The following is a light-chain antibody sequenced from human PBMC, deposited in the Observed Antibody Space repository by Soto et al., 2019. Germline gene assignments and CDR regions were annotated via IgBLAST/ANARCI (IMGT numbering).Light chain of an antibody. CDR2: DAF. V-gene: IGKV3-11*01. J-gene: IGKJ4*01. Sequence: EIVLTQSPATLSLSPGERATLSCRASQSVGSYLAWYQQKPGLAPRLLIYDAFNRATGIPARFSGSGSGTDVTLTISSLEPEDFAVYYCQQRSNWPPVTFGGGTKLEIK. CDR1: QSVGSY. CDR3: QQRSNWPPVT.